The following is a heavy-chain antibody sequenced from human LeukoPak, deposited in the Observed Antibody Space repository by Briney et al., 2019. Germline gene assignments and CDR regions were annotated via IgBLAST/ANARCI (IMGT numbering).Heavy chain of an antibody. CDR2: IYHSGDT. D-gene: IGHD6-19*01. Sequence: PSETLSLTCTVSGYSISRDYYWGWIRQPPGEGLEWIGSIYHSGDTHYSPSLKSRVTISVDTSKNQFSLKLSSVTAADTAVYYCARQSSSGWFDYWGQGTLVTVSS. CDR3: ARQSSSGWFDY. J-gene: IGHJ4*02. CDR1: GYSISRDYY. V-gene: IGHV4-38-2*02.